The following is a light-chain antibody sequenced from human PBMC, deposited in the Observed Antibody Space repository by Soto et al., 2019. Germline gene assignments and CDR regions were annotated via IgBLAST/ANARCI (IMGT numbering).Light chain of an antibody. V-gene: IGLV1-44*01. J-gene: IGLJ3*02. Sequence: SVLTQPTSASGTPGQRVTISCSGSSSNVGSNPVNWYQQLPGTAPKLLIYSHNQRPSGVPDRFSGSTSGTSASLAISGLQSEDETDYYCAPWDDSLNGWVFGGGTKVTVL. CDR3: APWDDSLNGWV. CDR2: SHN. CDR1: SSNVGSNP.